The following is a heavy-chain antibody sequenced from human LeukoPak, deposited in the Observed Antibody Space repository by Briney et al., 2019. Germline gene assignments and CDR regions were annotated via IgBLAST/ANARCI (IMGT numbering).Heavy chain of an antibody. CDR1: GGTFSSYA. CDR2: IIPILDIA. J-gene: IGHJ3*02. Sequence: ASVKVSCKASGGTFSSYAISWVRQAPGQGLEWMGRIIPILDIANYAQKFQGRVTITADGDTTTYMELSSLTSEDTAMYYCARDCSGTTCYLPAGAFDIWGQGTMVAVSS. CDR3: ARDCSGTTCYLPAGAFDI. D-gene: IGHD2-2*01. V-gene: IGHV1-69*04.